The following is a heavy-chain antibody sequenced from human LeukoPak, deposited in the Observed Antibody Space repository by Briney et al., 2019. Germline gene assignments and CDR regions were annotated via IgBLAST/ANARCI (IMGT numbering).Heavy chain of an antibody. CDR3: ARMMTPRLYYDSSGYYYGAFDI. D-gene: IGHD3-22*01. CDR1: GYTFTNYG. Sequence: ASVKVSCKASGYTFTNYGISWVRQAPGQGLEWMGWVSGYNGHTNYAQKLQGRVTMTTDTSTSTAYMELRSLRSDDTAVHYCARMMTPRLYYDSSGYYYGAFDIWGQGTMVTVSS. V-gene: IGHV1-18*01. J-gene: IGHJ3*02. CDR2: VSGYNGHT.